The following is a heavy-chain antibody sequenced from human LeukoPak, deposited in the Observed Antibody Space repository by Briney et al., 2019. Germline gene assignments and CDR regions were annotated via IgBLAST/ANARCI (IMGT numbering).Heavy chain of an antibody. D-gene: IGHD1-1*01. CDR1: GFTFSSYG. Sequence: PGGSLRLSCAASGFTFSSYGMHWVRQAPGKGLEGVAFIRYDGSNKYYADSVKGRFTISRDNSKNTLYLHMNSLRAEDTAVYYCAKDRSNDEVIDYWGQATLVSVSS. J-gene: IGHJ4*02. CDR3: AKDRSNDEVIDY. V-gene: IGHV3-30*02. CDR2: IRYDGSNK.